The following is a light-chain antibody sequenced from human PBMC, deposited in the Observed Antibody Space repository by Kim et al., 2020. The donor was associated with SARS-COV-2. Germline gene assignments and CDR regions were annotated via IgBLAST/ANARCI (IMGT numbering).Light chain of an antibody. V-gene: IGLV2-11*01. CDR1: GSSVGGYGY. CDR3: CPYAGSYTWT. J-gene: IGLJ2*01. CDR2: AVT. Sequence: PSVPISFPGTGSSVGGYGYVSLYQQPPDKAPQLILYAVTKRPSGVPDRFSGSQSGNTAFLTISGLQAEDDADYYCCPYAGSYTWTFGGGTKVTVL.